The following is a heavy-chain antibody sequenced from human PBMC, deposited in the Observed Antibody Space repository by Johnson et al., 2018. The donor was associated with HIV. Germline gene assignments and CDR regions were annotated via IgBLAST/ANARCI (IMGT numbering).Heavy chain of an antibody. Sequence: QVQLVESGGGVVQPGRSLRLSCAASGFTFSSYAMHWVRQAPGKGLEWVSVIYSGGSTYYADSVKGRFTISRDNSKNTLYLQMNSLRAEDTAVYYCARGSYNFWSGEREAFDIWGQGTMVTVPS. CDR1: GFTFSSYA. V-gene: IGHV3-NL1*01. CDR2: IYSGGST. CDR3: ARGSYNFWSGEREAFDI. D-gene: IGHD3-3*01. J-gene: IGHJ3*02.